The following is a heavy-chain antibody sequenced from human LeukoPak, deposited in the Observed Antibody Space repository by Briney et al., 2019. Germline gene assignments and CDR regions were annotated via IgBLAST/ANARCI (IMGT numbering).Heavy chain of an antibody. J-gene: IGHJ3*02. D-gene: IGHD5-24*01. CDR1: GFTFSSYW. CDR2: IKKDGSEK. CDR3: ARDSRSAFDI. V-gene: IGHV3-7*01. Sequence: HPGGSLRLSCAASGFTFSSYWMNWVRQAPGKGLEWVANIKKDGSEKYYVDSVKGRFAISRDNAKTSLYLQMNSLRAEDTAVYYCARDSRSAFDIWGQGTMVTVSS.